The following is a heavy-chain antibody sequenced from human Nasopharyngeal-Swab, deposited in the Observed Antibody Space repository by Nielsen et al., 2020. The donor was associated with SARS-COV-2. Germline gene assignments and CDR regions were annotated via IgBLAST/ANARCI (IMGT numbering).Heavy chain of an antibody. V-gene: IGHV4-59*13. CDR2: NYYSGST. D-gene: IGHD3-22*01. CDR1: GGPISSYY. Sequence: SETLSLTCTVSGGPISSYYWSWIRQPPGKGLEWIGYNYYSGSTNYNPSLKSRVTISVDTSKNQFSLKLSSVTAADTAVYYCARGSGYYDSSGYSDYWGQGTLVTVSS. J-gene: IGHJ4*02. CDR3: ARGSGYYDSSGYSDY.